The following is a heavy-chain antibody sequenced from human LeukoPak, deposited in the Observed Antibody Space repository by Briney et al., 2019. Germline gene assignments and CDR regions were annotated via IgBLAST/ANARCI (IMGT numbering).Heavy chain of an antibody. D-gene: IGHD6-13*01. V-gene: IGHV1-8*01. CDR2: MNPNSGNT. CDR3: ARSPIAAAGIMFDP. CDR1: GYTFTSYD. J-gene: IGHJ5*02. Sequence: ASVKVSCKASGYTFTSYDINWERQATGQGLEWMGWMNPNSGNTGYAQKIQGRVTMTRNTSISTAYMELSSLRSEDTAVYYCARSPIAAAGIMFDPWGQGTLVTVSS.